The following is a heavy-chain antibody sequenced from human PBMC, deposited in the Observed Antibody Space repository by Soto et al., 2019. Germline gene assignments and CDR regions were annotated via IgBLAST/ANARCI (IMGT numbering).Heavy chain of an antibody. J-gene: IGHJ3*02. Sequence: SQTLSLTCVISGDRVSSNTAAWNWIRQSPSRGLEWLGRTYYRSKWYNDYAVSVKSRISIKPDTSKNQFSLHLNSVTPEDTAVYYCAGPGVGATTGAFDIWGQGTMVTVSS. CDR2: TYYRSKWYN. CDR1: GDRVSSNTAA. V-gene: IGHV6-1*01. CDR3: AGPGVGATTGAFDI. D-gene: IGHD1-26*01.